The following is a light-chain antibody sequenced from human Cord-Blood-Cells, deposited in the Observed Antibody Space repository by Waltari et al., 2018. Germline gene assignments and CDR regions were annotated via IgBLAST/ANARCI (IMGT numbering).Light chain of an antibody. CDR2: DAS. V-gene: IGKV3-11*01. J-gene: IGKJ2*01. CDR1: QSVSSY. CDR3: QQRSNWPT. Sequence: EIVLTQSPATLSLSPGERATLSCRASQSVSSYLAWYHQKPGQAPRLLIYDASNRATGIPARFSGSGSGTDFTLTISSLEPEDFAVYYCQQRSNWPTFGQGTKLEIK.